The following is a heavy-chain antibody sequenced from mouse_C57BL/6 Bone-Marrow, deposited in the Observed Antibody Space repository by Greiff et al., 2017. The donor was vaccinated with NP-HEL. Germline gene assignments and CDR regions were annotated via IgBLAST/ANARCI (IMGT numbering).Heavy chain of an antibody. V-gene: IGHV1-50*01. CDR1: GYTFTSYW. J-gene: IGHJ3*01. CDR2: IDTSDSYT. CDR3: ARWDACFAY. D-gene: IGHD4-1*01. Sequence: VQLQQPGAELVKPGASVKLSCKASGYTFTSYWMQWVKQRPGQGLEWIGEIDTSDSYTNYNQKFKGKATLTVDTSSSTAYMQLSSLTSEDSAVYYCARWDACFAYWGQGTLVTVSA.